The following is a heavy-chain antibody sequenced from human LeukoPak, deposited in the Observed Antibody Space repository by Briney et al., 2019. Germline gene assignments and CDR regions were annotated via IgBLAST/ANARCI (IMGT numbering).Heavy chain of an antibody. D-gene: IGHD3-22*01. CDR2: INSDGSST. J-gene: IGHJ6*02. CDR3: ARGGDDSSGYYPLPYYYYYGMDV. V-gene: IGHV3-74*01. CDR1: GFTFDDYA. Sequence: PGRSLRLSCAASGFTFDDYAMHWVRQAPGKGLVWVSRINSDGSSTSYADSVKGRFTISRDNAKNTLYLQMNSLRAEDTAVYYCARGGDDSSGYYPLPYYYYYGMDVWGQGTTVTVSS.